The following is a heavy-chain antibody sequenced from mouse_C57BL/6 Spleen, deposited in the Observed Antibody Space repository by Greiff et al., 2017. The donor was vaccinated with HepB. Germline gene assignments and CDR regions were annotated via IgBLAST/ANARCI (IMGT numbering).Heavy chain of an antibody. CDR3: ARIDGYYGIYFDY. J-gene: IGHJ2*01. D-gene: IGHD2-3*01. CDR2: IWTGGGT. Sequence: VMLVESGPGLVAPSQSLSITCTVSGFSLTSYAISWVRQPPGKGLEWLGVIWTGGGTNYNSALKSRLSISKDNSKSQVFLKMNSLQTDDTARYYCARIDGYYGIYFDYWGQGTTLTVSS. V-gene: IGHV2-9-1*01. CDR1: GFSLTSYA.